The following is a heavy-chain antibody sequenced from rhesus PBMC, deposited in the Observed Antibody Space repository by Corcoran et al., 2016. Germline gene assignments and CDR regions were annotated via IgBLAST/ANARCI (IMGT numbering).Heavy chain of an antibody. CDR2: IYGSGSTT. CDR1: GGSISSSY. Sequence: QLQLQESGPGLVKPSETLSVTCAVSGGSISSSYWSWIRQAPGKGLEWIGYIYGSGSTTNYNPSLKSRCTLSVDTSKNQLSLKLSSVTTADTAVYYCARDLTYSSGWYGFDYWGQGVLVTVSS. V-gene: IGHV4-169*02. J-gene: IGHJ4*01. D-gene: IGHD6-31*01. CDR3: ARDLTYSSGWYGFDY.